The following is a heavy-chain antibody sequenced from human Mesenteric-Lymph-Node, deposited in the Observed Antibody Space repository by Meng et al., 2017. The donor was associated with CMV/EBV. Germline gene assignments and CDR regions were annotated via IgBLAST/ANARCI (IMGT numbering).Heavy chain of an antibody. V-gene: IGHV3-48*03. D-gene: IGHD3-3*01. CDR1: GFTFSNYE. Sequence: GESLKISCAASGFTFSNYEMHWVRQTPGKGLEWIASIGSTANVRHYADSVRGRIAISRDDAKNSLYLQMTSLRGEDTAVYYCARGGFLEWLSPNIQNPFGYWGHGTLVTVSS. CDR2: IGSTANVR. J-gene: IGHJ4*01. CDR3: ARGGFLEWLSPNIQNPFGY.